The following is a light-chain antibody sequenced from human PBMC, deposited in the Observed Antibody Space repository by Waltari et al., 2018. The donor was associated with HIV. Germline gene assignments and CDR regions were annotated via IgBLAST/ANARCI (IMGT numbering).Light chain of an antibody. V-gene: IGLV3-21*02. CDR1: NIGRKS. J-gene: IGLJ3*02. CDR3: QVWDSSSDLV. CDR2: DDS. Sequence: SYVLTQPPSVSVAPGQTARITCGGHNIGRKSVHWYQQKPGQAPVLVVYDDSDRPSGIPERFSGSNSGNTATLTISRVEAGDEADYYCQVWDSSSDLVFGGGTKLTVL.